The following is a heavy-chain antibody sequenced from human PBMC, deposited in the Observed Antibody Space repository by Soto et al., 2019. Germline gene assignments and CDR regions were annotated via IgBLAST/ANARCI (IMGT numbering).Heavy chain of an antibody. CDR2: INHSGST. CDR3: ARGVPRWLQLVY. Sequence: SETLSLTCAVYGGSFSGYYWSWIRQPPGKGLEWIGEINHSGSTNYNPSLKSRVTISVDTSKNQFSLKLSSVTAADTAVYYCARGVPRWLQLVYWGQGTLVTVSS. V-gene: IGHV4-34*01. D-gene: IGHD5-12*01. J-gene: IGHJ4*02. CDR1: GGSFSGYY.